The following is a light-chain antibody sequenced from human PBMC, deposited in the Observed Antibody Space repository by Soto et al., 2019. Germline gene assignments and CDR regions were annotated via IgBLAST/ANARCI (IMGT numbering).Light chain of an antibody. V-gene: IGLV1-40*01. Sequence: QPVLTQSPSVSGDPGQRVTISCTGSSSNIGAPYDVHWYQHLPGTAPKLLIYGNTNRPSGVPDRFSGSKSGTSASLAITGLQAEDEADYYCQSFDRTVSGWVFGGGTQLTVL. CDR2: GNT. CDR3: QSFDRTVSGWV. J-gene: IGLJ3*02. CDR1: SSNIGAPYD.